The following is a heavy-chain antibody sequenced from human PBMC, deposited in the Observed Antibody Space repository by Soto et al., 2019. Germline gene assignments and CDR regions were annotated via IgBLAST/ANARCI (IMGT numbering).Heavy chain of an antibody. CDR2: ISAYNGNT. J-gene: IGHJ4*02. D-gene: IGHD2-15*01. CDR1: GYTFTSYG. CDR3: ANFPWFVVVVAAADYF. Sequence: GASVKVSCKASGYTFTSYGISWVRQAPGQGLEWMGWISAYNGNTNYAQKLQGRVTMTTDTSTSTAYMELRSLRSDDTAVYYCANFPWFVVVVAAADYFWGQGSLVPVSS. V-gene: IGHV1-18*01.